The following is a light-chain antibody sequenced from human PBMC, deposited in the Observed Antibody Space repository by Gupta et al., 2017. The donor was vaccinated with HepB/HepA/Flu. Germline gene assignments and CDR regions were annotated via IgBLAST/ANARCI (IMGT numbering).Light chain of an antibody. CDR1: QSGLYSSKNKNY. Sequence: DIVMTQSPDSLAVSLGERATINCKSSQSGLYSSKNKNYLAWYQQKPGQPPKLLIYWASTRESGVPDRFSGSGSGTDFTLTISSLQAEDVAVYYCQQEDSTPYTFGQGTKMEIK. CDR2: WAS. J-gene: IGKJ2*01. V-gene: IGKV4-1*01. CDR3: QQEDSTPYT.